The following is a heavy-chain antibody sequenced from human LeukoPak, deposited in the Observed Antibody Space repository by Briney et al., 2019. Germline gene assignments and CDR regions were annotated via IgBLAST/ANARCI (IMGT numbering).Heavy chain of an antibody. CDR2: IYPGDSDT. D-gene: IGHD2-2*02. CDR1: GYSFTSYW. Sequence: GESLKISCRGSGYSFTSYWIGWVRQIPGKGLEWMGIIYPGDSDTRYSPSFQGQVTISADKSISTAYLQWSSLKASDAAMYYCARLTCISCYMAYWGQGTLVTVSS. J-gene: IGHJ4*02. CDR3: ARLTCISCYMAY. V-gene: IGHV5-51*01.